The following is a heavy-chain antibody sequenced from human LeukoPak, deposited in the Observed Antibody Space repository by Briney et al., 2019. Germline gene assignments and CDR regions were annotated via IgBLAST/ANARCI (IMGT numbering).Heavy chain of an antibody. J-gene: IGHJ3*02. CDR2: TYYRSKWYT. D-gene: IGHD3-16*01. Sequence: SQTLSLIYAISGDSVSNNNAAWNWIRQSPSRGLERLGRTYYRSKWYTDYAVSVSSRITINPDASKNQFSLQLNSVTPEDTAVYYCASSSLRGSDAFDIWGQGTMVTVSS. V-gene: IGHV6-1*01. CDR1: GDSVSNNNAA. CDR3: ASSSLRGSDAFDI.